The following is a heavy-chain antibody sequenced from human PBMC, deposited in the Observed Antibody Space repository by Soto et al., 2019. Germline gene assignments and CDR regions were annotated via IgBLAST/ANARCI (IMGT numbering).Heavy chain of an antibody. CDR3: AKPSTRDYYDSSGSNPLDY. J-gene: IGHJ4*02. CDR1: GFTFSSYA. V-gene: IGHV3-23*01. CDR2: ISGSGGST. Sequence: PGGSLRLSCAASGFTFSSYAMSWVRQAPGKGLEWVSAISGSGGSTYYADAVKGRFTISRDNSKNTLYLQMNSLRAEDTAVYYCAKPSTRDYYDSSGSNPLDYWGQGTLVTVSS. D-gene: IGHD3-22*01.